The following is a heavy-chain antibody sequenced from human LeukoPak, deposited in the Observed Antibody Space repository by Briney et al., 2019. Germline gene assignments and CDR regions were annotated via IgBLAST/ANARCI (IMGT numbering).Heavy chain of an antibody. D-gene: IGHD4-11*01. J-gene: IGHJ4*02. V-gene: IGHV3-33*01. CDR3: ARGLPPVMKYYFDY. CDR1: GFTFNSYG. CDR2: TWYDGSNK. Sequence: GGSLRLSCAASGFTFNSYGMHWVRQAPGKGLEWVAVTWYDGSNKYYADSVKGRFTISRDDSKNTLYLQMNSLRAEDTAMYYCARGLPPVMKYYFDYWGQGTLVTVS.